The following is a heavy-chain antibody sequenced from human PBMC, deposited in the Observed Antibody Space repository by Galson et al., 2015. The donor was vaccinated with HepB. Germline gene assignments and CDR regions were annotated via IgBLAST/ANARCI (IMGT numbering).Heavy chain of an antibody. CDR1: GFTFSSYS. CDR2: ISSSSSTI. D-gene: IGHD2-2*01. Sequence: SLRLSCAASGFTFSSYSMNWVRQAPGKGLEWVSYISSSSSTIYYADSVKGRFTISRDNAKNSLYLQMNSLRDEDTAVYYCARDGVPAAEEAIYYYYGMDVWGQGTTVTVSS. J-gene: IGHJ6*02. CDR3: ARDGVPAAEEAIYYYYGMDV. V-gene: IGHV3-48*02.